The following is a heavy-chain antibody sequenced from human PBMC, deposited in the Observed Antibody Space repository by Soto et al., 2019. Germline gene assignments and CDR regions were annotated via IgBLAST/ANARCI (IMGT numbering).Heavy chain of an antibody. CDR2: ISGSGGST. J-gene: IGHJ3*02. CDR3: AILSTPYGDVDI. D-gene: IGHD4-17*01. Sequence: PGGSLRLSCAASGFTLSDHYMDWVRQAPGRALEWVSAISGSGGSTYYADSVKGRFTISRDNSKNTLYLQMNSLRAEDTAVYYCAILSTPYGDVDIWGQGTMVTVSS. V-gene: IGHV3-23*01. CDR1: GFTLSDHY.